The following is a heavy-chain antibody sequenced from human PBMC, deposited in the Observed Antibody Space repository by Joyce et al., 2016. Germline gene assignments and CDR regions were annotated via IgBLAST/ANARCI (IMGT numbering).Heavy chain of an antibody. Sequence: EVHVLESGGGLVQPGGSLRLTCAASGFNFNAFAMAWVRQPPGRGLCWVSIIDNTGTETYYSDSVRGRFSISRDNSKHTVYLQMNSLRADDTAVYYCRCQLVPPTDPQTWFDPWGQGTLVTVSS. CDR2: IDNTGTET. D-gene: IGHD1-1*01. CDR3: RCQLVPPTDPQTWFDP. CDR1: GFNFNAFA. J-gene: IGHJ5*02. V-gene: IGHV3-23*05.